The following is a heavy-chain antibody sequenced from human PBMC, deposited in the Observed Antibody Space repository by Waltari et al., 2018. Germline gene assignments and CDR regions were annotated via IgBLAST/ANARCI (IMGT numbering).Heavy chain of an antibody. J-gene: IGHJ5*02. V-gene: IGHV4-34*01. CDR3: ARALGLVMITFGGVRNWFDP. Sequence: QVQLQQWGAGLLKPSETLSLTCADYGGSFSGYYWSWIRQPPGKGLEWIGEINHSGSTNYNPSLKSRVTISVDTSKNQFSLKLSSVTAADTAVYYCARALGLVMITFGGVRNWFDPWGQGTLVTVSS. D-gene: IGHD3-16*01. CDR1: GGSFSGYY. CDR2: INHSGST.